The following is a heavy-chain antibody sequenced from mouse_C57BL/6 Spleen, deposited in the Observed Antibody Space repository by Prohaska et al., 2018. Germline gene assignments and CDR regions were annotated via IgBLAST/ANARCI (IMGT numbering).Heavy chain of an antibody. Sequence: HGKSLEWIGDSNPNNGGTIYNQKFKGKATLTVDKSSSTAYMELRSLTSEDTAVYYCARSPNYYGSSYYYAMDYWGQGTSVTVSS. D-gene: IGHD1-1*01. J-gene: IGHJ4*01. V-gene: IGHV1-18*01. CDR3: ARSPNYYGSSYYYAMDY. CDR2: SNPNNGGT.